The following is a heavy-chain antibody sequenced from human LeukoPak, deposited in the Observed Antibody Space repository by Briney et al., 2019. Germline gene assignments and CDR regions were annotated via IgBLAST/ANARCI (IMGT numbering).Heavy chain of an antibody. CDR2: INPNSGGT. V-gene: IGHV1-2*02. CDR3: ARAYCSSTSCYEPYYMDV. Sequence: ASVTVSCEASGYTFTGYYMHWVRQAPGQGLEWMGWINPNSGGTNYAQKFQGRVTMTRDTSISTAYVELSRLRSDDTAVYYCARAYCSSTSCYEPYYMDVWGKGTTVTVSS. D-gene: IGHD2-2*01. J-gene: IGHJ6*03. CDR1: GYTFTGYY.